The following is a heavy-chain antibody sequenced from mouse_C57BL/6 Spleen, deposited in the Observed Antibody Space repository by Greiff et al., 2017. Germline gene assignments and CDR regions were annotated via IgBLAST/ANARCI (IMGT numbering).Heavy chain of an antibody. V-gene: IGHV1-85*01. CDR2: IYPSDGST. J-gene: IGHJ3*01. Sequence: VQLQQPGPELVKPGASVKLSCKASGYTFTSYDINWVKQRPGQGLEWIGCIYPSDGSTKYNEKFKGKATLTVDTSSSTAYMELHSLTSEDSAVYFCAREGNYDGYQAWFAYWGQGALVTVSA. CDR3: AREGNYDGYQAWFAY. CDR1: GYTFTSYD. D-gene: IGHD2-3*01.